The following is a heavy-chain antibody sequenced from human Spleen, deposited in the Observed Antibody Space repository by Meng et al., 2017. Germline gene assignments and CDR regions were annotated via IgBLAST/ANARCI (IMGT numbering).Heavy chain of an antibody. Sequence: QVQSVPSVGEAKKPGSSVQVSCKASGGPSSSYAISWVRQAPGQGLEWMGGIIPIFGTANYAQKFQGRVTITADKSTSTAYMELSSLRSEDTAVYYCASSYYDSSGYVSPIDYWGQGTLVTVFS. CDR1: GGPSSSYA. J-gene: IGHJ4*02. CDR2: IIPIFGTA. CDR3: ASSYYDSSGYVSPIDY. D-gene: IGHD3-22*01. V-gene: IGHV1-69*06.